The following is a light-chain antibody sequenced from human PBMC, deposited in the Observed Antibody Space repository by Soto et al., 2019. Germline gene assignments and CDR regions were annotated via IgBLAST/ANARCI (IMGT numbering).Light chain of an antibody. Sequence: EVVLTQSPGTLSLSPGERATLSCRPSQTISGSYLAWYQQKPGQAPRLLIYATSRRATRIPDRFSGSGSETDFTLTISRLEPEDFAGYYCQHYSISPWTFGQGTKVEIK. J-gene: IGKJ1*01. CDR3: QHYSISPWT. CDR1: QTISGSY. CDR2: ATS. V-gene: IGKV3-20*01.